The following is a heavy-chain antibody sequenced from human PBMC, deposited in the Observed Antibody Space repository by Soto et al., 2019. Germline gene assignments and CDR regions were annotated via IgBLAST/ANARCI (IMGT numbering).Heavy chain of an antibody. J-gene: IGHJ4*02. V-gene: IGHV2-5*02. Sequence: QITLNESGPTPVKPRQTLTLTCTFSGFSLTTSGVGVGWIRQSPGKAPEWLALIYWDDDKRYSPSLKSRLTITKDTSKSQVVLTMVDLDSADTATYYCAHRVLRTVFGLVTTTAIYFDFWGQATPVAVSS. D-gene: IGHD3-3*01. CDR1: GFSLTTSGVG. CDR2: IYWDDDK. CDR3: AHRVLRTVFGLVTTTAIYFDF.